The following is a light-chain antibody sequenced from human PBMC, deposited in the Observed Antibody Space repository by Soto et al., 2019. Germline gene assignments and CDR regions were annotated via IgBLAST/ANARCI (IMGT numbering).Light chain of an antibody. CDR1: SSDVGGYNY. J-gene: IGLJ2*01. CDR2: EVS. CDR3: ASSTTTNTVL. V-gene: IGLV2-14*01. Sequence: QSALTQPASVSGSPGQSITISCTGTSSDVGGYNYVSWYQQHPAKAPKLIIYEVSHRPSGVSNRFSGSKSGDTASLTISGLQAEDEADYYCASSTTTNTVLFGGGTKLTVL.